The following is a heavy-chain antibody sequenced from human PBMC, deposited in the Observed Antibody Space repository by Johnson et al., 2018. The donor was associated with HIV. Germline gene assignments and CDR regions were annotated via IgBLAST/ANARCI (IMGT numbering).Heavy chain of an antibody. J-gene: IGHJ3*02. D-gene: IGHD2-2*01. Sequence: VQLVESGGGLVQPGGSLRLSCAASGFTFSSYWMSWVRQAPGKGLEWVANIKQDGSEKYYVDSVKGRFTISRDNSKNVLYLQMKTLRLEDTAIYYCARPRVAVLPAGAFDIWGPGTMVTVSA. V-gene: IGHV3-7*01. CDR2: IKQDGSEK. CDR1: GFTFSSYW. CDR3: ARPRVAVLPAGAFDI.